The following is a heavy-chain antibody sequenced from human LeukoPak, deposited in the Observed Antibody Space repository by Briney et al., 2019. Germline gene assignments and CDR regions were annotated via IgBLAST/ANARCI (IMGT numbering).Heavy chain of an antibody. V-gene: IGHV3-21*01. D-gene: IGHD3-16*02. J-gene: IGHJ3*02. CDR3: ARDNRGPRAFDI. CDR2: ISSSSSYI. Sequence: AGGYLRLSCAASGFTFTSYSMNWVRQAPGKGLEWVSSISSSSSYIYYADSVKGRFTISRDNAKNSLYLQMNSLRAEDTAVYYCARDNRGPRAFDIWGQGTMVTVSS. CDR1: GFTFTSYS.